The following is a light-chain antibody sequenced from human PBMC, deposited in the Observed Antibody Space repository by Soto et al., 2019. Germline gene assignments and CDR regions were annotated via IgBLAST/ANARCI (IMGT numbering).Light chain of an antibody. CDR3: QQGNSFPFT. CDR2: AAS. V-gene: IGKV1D-12*01. Sequence: DIQMTQSPSSVSASVGDRVSITCRASQGISNWLAWYQQKPGRAPKLLIYAASSLQSGVSSRFSGSGSGTDLTLTISSLQPEDFANYYCQQGNSFPFTFGPGTKVDIK. J-gene: IGKJ3*01. CDR1: QGISNW.